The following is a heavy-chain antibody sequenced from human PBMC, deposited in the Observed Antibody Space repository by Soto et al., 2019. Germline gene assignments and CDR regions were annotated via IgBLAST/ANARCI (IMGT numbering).Heavy chain of an antibody. CDR2: IIPILGIA. Sequence: QVQLVQSGAEVKKPGSSVKVSCKASGGTFSSYTISWVRQAPGQGLEWMGRIIPILGIANYAQKFQGRVTITADKSTSTADMELSSLRSEDTAVYYCARGGAAATEYYYYGMDVWGQGTTVTVSS. J-gene: IGHJ6*02. D-gene: IGHD6-13*01. V-gene: IGHV1-69*02. CDR1: GGTFSSYT. CDR3: ARGGAAATEYYYYGMDV.